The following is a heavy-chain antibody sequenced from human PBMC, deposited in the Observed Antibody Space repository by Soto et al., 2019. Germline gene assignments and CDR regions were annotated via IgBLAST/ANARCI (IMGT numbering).Heavy chain of an antibody. CDR1: GFTFSSYE. J-gene: IGHJ6*02. D-gene: IGHD1-26*01. V-gene: IGHV3-48*03. Sequence: GGSLRLSCAASGFTFSSYEMNWVRQAPGKGLEWVSYISSSGSTIYYADSVKGRFTISRDNAKNSLYLQMNSLRAEDTAVDYCAGDASGSYYYYYYGMDVWGQGTTVTVSS. CDR3: AGDASGSYYYYYYGMDV. CDR2: ISSSGSTI.